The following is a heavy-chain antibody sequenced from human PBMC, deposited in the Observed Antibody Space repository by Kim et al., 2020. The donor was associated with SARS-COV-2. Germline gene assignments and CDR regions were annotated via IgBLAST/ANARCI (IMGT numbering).Heavy chain of an antibody. Sequence: ASVKVSCKASGHTFTSYYMHWVRQAPGQGLEWMGVISPSGGSTTYAQKFQGRVTMTRDTSTSTVYMELSSLRSEDTAVYFCARVRVGATAYDAFDIWGQGTMVTVSS. D-gene: IGHD1-26*01. J-gene: IGHJ3*02. CDR3: ARVRVGATAYDAFDI. CDR2: ISPSGGST. V-gene: IGHV1-46*01. CDR1: GHTFTSYY.